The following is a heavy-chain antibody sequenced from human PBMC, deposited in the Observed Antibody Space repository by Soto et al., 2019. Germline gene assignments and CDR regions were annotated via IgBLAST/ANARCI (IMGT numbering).Heavy chain of an antibody. Sequence: SVKVSCKASGFTFFTSAVQWVRQARGQGLEWIGWIVVGSGNTNYAQKFQERVTITRDMSTNTAYMELTSLRSEDTAVYYCAADPYCGGDCYFDYWGQGIMVTVSS. V-gene: IGHV1-58*01. CDR1: GFTFFTSA. J-gene: IGHJ4*02. D-gene: IGHD2-21*02. CDR2: IVVGSGNT. CDR3: AADPYCGGDCYFDY.